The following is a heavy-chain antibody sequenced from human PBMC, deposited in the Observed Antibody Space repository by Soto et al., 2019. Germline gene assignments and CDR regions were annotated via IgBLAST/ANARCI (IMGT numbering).Heavy chain of an antibody. CDR2: ISYDGSNK. D-gene: IGHD4-17*01. CDR1: GFTFSSYG. V-gene: IGHV3-30*03. J-gene: IGHJ4*02. CDR3: AGADDYGDYYFDY. Sequence: QVQLVESGGGVVQPGRSLRLSCAASGFTFSSYGMHWVRQAPGKGLEWVAVISYDGSNKYYADSVKGRFTISRDNSKNTLYLQINSLRAEDTAVYYCAGADDYGDYYFDYWGQGTLVTVSS.